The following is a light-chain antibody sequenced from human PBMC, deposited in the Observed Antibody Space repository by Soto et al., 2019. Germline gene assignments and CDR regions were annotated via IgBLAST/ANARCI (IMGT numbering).Light chain of an antibody. Sequence: QSVLTQPPSASGTPGQRVTISCSGSSSNIGGNSVNWYQHLPGTAPKLLIYINNQQPSGVPDRFSGSKSGTSGSLAISGLQSEDEADYYCAAWDDSLNGVVFGGGTQLTVL. CDR1: SSNIGGNS. J-gene: IGLJ3*02. CDR3: AAWDDSLNGVV. V-gene: IGLV1-44*01. CDR2: INN.